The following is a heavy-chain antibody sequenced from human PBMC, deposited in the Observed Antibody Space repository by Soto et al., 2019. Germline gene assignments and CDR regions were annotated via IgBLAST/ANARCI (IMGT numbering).Heavy chain of an antibody. V-gene: IGHV3-30-3*01. D-gene: IGHD3-10*01. CDR1: GFTFSSYA. Sequence: QVQLVESGGGVVQPGRSLRLSCAASGFTFSSYAMHWVRQAPGKGLEWVAVISYDGSNKYYADSVKGRFTISRDNSKNTLYLQMNSLRAEDTAVYYCARDGTMVRGVIAGEISSHFEYWGQGTLVTVSS. CDR2: ISYDGSNK. J-gene: IGHJ4*02. CDR3: ARDGTMVRGVIAGEISSHFEY.